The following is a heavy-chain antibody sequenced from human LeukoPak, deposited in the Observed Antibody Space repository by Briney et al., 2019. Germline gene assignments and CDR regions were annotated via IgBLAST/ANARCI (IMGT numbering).Heavy chain of an antibody. Sequence: GGSLRLSCAASGFTFSSYGMHWVRQAPGKGLEWVAFIRYDGSNKYYADSVKGRFTISRDNSKNTLYLQMNSLRAEDTAVYYCAKVRGVSSGSDYWGQGTLVTVSS. V-gene: IGHV3-30*02. CDR1: GFTFSSYG. CDR2: IRYDGSNK. D-gene: IGHD2-8*01. J-gene: IGHJ4*02. CDR3: AKVRGVSSGSDY.